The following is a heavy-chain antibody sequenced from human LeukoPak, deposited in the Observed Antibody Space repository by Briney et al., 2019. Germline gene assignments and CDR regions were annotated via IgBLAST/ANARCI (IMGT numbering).Heavy chain of an antibody. J-gene: IGHJ4*02. Sequence: SETLSLTCAVYGGSFSGYYWSWIRQPPGKGLEWIGEINHSGSTNYNPSLKSRVTISVDTSKNQFSLKLSSVTAADTAVYYCARGGILWFGEYIWPRRVFDYWGQGTLVTVPS. CDR3: ARGGILWFGEYIWPRRVFDY. CDR2: INHSGST. D-gene: IGHD3-10*01. CDR1: GGSFSGYY. V-gene: IGHV4-34*01.